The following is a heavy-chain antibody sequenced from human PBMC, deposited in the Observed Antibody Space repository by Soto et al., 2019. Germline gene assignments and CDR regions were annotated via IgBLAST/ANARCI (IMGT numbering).Heavy chain of an antibody. CDR2: ISGSGGST. D-gene: IGHD4-4*01. Sequence: GGSLRLSCAASGFTFSSYAMSWVRQAPGKGLEWVSAISGSGGSTYYADSVKGRFTISRDNSKNTLYLQMNSLGAEDTAVYYRAKRDVDYSSYMDVWGKGTTVTVSS. J-gene: IGHJ6*03. CDR1: GFTFSSYA. V-gene: IGHV3-23*01. CDR3: AKRDVDYSSYMDV.